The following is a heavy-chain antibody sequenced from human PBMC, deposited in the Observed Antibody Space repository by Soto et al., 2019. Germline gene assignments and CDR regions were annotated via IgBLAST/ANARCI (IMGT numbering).Heavy chain of an antibody. CDR1: GGSISSGGYY. J-gene: IGHJ2*01. Sequence: QVQLQESGPGLVKPSQTLSLTCTVSGGSISSGGYYWSWIRQPPGKGLEWIGYIYYSGSTYYNPSLKSRVTISVDTSKNQFSLKLSSVTAADTAVYYCARDPEMTTVTPQGYWYFDLWGRGTLVTVSS. V-gene: IGHV4-31*03. D-gene: IGHD4-17*01. CDR3: ARDPEMTTVTPQGYWYFDL. CDR2: IYYSGST.